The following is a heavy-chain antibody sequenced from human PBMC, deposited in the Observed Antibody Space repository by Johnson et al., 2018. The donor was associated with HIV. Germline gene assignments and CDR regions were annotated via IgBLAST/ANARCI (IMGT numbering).Heavy chain of an antibody. CDR3: ARGLIAVAGFDAFDI. CDR2: ISWNSGSI. CDR1: GFTFRNYA. J-gene: IGHJ3*02. V-gene: IGHV3-9*01. D-gene: IGHD6-19*01. Sequence: VQLVESGGGVVQPGGSLRLSCAASGFTFRNYAMHWVRQAPGKGLEWVSGISWNSGSIGYGDYVKGRFTISRENAKNSLYLQMNSLRAGDTAVYYCARGLIAVAGFDAFDIWGQGTMVTVSS.